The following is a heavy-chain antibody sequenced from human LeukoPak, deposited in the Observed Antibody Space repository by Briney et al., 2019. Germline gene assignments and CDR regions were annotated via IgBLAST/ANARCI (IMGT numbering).Heavy chain of an antibody. CDR2: IKQDGSEK. Sequence: PGGSLRLSCAVSGFNFSIYWMSWVRQAPGKGLEWVANIKQDGSEKYYVDSAKGRFTISRDNAKNSLYLQMNSLRAEDTAVYHCARGGGGSDYWGQGTLVTVSS. J-gene: IGHJ4*02. V-gene: IGHV3-7*03. CDR3: ARGGGGSDY. CDR1: GFNFSIYW.